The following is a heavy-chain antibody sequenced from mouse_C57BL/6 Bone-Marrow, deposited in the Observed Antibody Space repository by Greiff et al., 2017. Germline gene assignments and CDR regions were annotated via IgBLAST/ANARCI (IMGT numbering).Heavy chain of an antibody. V-gene: IGHV3-6*01. J-gene: IGHJ4*01. D-gene: IGHD1-1*01. CDR1: GYSITSGYY. CDR3: AKIYYYGTPYAMDY. Sequence: LQESGPGLVKPSQSLSLTCSVTGYSITSGYYWNWIRQFPGNKLEWMGYISYDGSNNYNPSLKNRFSITRDTSKNQFFLKLNSVTTEDTATYYCAKIYYYGTPYAMDYWGQGTSVTVSS. CDR2: ISYDGSN.